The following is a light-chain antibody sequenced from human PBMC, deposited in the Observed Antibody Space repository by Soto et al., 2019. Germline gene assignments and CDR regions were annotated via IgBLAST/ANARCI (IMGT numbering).Light chain of an antibody. CDR2: KAS. V-gene: IGKV1-5*03. CDR1: QSISNW. J-gene: IGKJ1*01. Sequence: DIQMTQSTSTLSASVGDRVTITCRASQSISNWLAWYQQKPGKVPKLLIYKASSLESGVPSRFSGSGSGTEFTLTISSLQPDDFATYYCQQYSSYPWTFGQGTKVDI. CDR3: QQYSSYPWT.